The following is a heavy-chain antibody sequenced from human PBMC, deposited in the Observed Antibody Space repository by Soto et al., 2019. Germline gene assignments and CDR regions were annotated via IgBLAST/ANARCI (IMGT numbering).Heavy chain of an antibody. CDR2: ISYDGSNK. CDR3: VGGKYYFDY. CDR1: GFPFTTYG. D-gene: IGHD3-10*01. Sequence: QVQLVESGGGVVQPGRSLRLSCAASGFPFTTYGMHWVREGPGKGLEWVAVISYDGSNKYYADSVKGRFTISRDNSKNTLYLPMNSLRPEDTALYYCVGGKYYFDYRGQGTLVTVSS. J-gene: IGHJ4*02. V-gene: IGHV3-30*03.